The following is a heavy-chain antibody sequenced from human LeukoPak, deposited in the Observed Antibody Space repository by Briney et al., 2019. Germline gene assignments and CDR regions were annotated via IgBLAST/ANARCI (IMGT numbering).Heavy chain of an antibody. D-gene: IGHD4-17*01. Sequence: ASVKVSCKASGYTFTGYYMHWVRQAPGQGLEWMGWINPNSGGTNYAQKFQGRVTMTRDTSISTAYMELSRLRSDDTAVYYCARDWIDGDYEEGFDYWGQGTLVTVSS. CDR1: GYTFTGYY. J-gene: IGHJ4*02. V-gene: IGHV1-2*02. CDR3: ARDWIDGDYEEGFDY. CDR2: INPNSGGT.